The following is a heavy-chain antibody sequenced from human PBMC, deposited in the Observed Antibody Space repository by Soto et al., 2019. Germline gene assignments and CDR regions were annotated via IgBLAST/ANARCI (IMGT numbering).Heavy chain of an antibody. J-gene: IGHJ4*02. D-gene: IGHD2-15*01. CDR3: AHRRDCSGGSGFAY. CDR2: IYWDDDE. CDR1: GFSLTSTEVG. V-gene: IGHV2-5*02. Sequence: QITLKESGPTLVKPTQTLTLTCTFSGFSLTSTEVGVGWIRQPPGKALEWLALIYWDDDERYSPSLKSRLTITQDTSKNQVVLTMTNMDPVDTATYYCAHRRDCSGGSGFAYWGQGTLVTVSS.